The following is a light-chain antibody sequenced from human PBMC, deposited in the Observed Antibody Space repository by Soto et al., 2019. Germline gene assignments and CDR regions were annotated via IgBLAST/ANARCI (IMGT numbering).Light chain of an antibody. Sequence: EIVMTQSPATLSVSPGERATLSCRASQSISSNLAWYQQKPGQAPRLLMFRTSSRATGFPARFSGSGSGTEFNLTINSLQSEDFGVYYCQQYNNWPRATFGGGTKVEIK. CDR2: RTS. CDR1: QSISSN. CDR3: QQYNNWPRAT. J-gene: IGKJ4*01. V-gene: IGKV3-15*01.